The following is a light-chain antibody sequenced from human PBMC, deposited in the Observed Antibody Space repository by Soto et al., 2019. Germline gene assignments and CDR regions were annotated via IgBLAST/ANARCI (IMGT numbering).Light chain of an antibody. CDR2: DAS. CDR1: QSVISY. V-gene: IGKV3-11*01. Sequence: EIVLTQSPATLSLSPGERATLSCRASQSVISYLAWYQQTPGQAPRLLIYDASNRATGIPARFSGSGSGTDFTLTISSLEPEDFAVYYCQQRSNWPPWTFGQGTKVDIK. J-gene: IGKJ1*01. CDR3: QQRSNWPPWT.